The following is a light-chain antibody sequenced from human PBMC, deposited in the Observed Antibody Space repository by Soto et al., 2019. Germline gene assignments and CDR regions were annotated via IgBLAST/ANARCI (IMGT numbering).Light chain of an antibody. J-gene: IGKJ5*01. CDR3: QQHNNWPT. Sequence: ETVLTQSPGTLSLSPGERATLSCRASESVRTSLAWYQQKPGQAPGLLIYGASKRATGIPARFSGSGSGTDFTLTISSLEPEDFAVYFCQQHNNWPTFGQGTRLEIK. V-gene: IGKV3-11*01. CDR1: ESVRTS. CDR2: GAS.